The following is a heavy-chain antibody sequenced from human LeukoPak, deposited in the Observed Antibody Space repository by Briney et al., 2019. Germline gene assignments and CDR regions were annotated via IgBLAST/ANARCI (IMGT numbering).Heavy chain of an antibody. CDR3: ARETSGYYRGFDY. V-gene: IGHV4-4*07. CDR1: GGSISTYY. J-gene: IGHJ4*02. Sequence: PSETLSLTCAVSGGSISTYYWSWIRQPAGKGLEWIGRIYTSGSTNYNPSLKSRVTISVDTSKNQFSLKLSSVTAADTAVYYCARETSGYYRGFDYWGQGTLVTVSS. CDR2: IYTSGST. D-gene: IGHD3-22*01.